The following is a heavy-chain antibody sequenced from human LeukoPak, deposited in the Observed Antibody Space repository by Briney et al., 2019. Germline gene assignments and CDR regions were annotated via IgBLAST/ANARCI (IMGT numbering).Heavy chain of an antibody. J-gene: IGHJ4*02. V-gene: IGHV3-23*01. Sequence: GGSLRLSCAASGFTFSSSAMSWVRQAPGKGLEWVSAISNNGGYTYYADPVQGRFTISRDNSKSTLCLQMNSLRAEDTAVYYCAKGYRSGWYQGFDCWGQGTLVTVSS. CDR3: AKGYRSGWYQGFDC. CDR1: GFTFSSSA. D-gene: IGHD6-19*01. CDR2: ISNNGGYT.